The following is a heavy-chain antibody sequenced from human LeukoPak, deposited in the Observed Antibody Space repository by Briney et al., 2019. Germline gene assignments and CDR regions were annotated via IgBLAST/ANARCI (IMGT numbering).Heavy chain of an antibody. D-gene: IGHD4-17*01. V-gene: IGHV3-30*18. CDR1: GFTFSSYV. Sequence: GRSLRLSCAASGFTFSSYVMHWVRQAPGKGLEWVAIISYDGSNKYYADSVKGRFTISRDNSKNTLYLQMNSLRAEDTAVYYCTKGYDYGDYGFDYWGQGTLVTVSS. CDR3: TKGYDYGDYGFDY. CDR2: ISYDGSNK. J-gene: IGHJ4*02.